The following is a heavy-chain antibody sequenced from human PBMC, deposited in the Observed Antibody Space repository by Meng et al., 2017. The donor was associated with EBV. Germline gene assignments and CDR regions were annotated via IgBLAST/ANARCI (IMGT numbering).Heavy chain of an antibody. J-gene: IGHJ4*02. CDR2: LIPMSDAP. V-gene: IGHV1-69*01. CDR1: GGTFRGDA. CDR3: ASESGRGFTPDY. D-gene: IGHD3-10*01. Sequence: QVRLVQSGAEVKKPGSSVKVSCKTSGGTFRGDAVSWVRQAPGQGLEWMGGLIPMSDAPHYAQKFQGRVTMTADESTNTHYMDLSGLRFEDTAVYYCASESGRGFTPDYWGQGTLVTVSS.